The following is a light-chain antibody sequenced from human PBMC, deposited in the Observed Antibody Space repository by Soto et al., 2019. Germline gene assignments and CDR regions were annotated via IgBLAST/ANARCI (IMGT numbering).Light chain of an antibody. V-gene: IGKV1-5*01. CDR2: DAS. CDR3: QHYDNYPWT. CDR1: QSISSW. J-gene: IGKJ1*01. Sequence: DTQMTQSPSTLSASVGDRVTITCRASQSISSWLAWYQQKPGKAPQLLIYDASSLESGVPSRFSGSGSGTEFTLTISSLQPDDFATYYCQHYDNYPWTFGQGTKVEIK.